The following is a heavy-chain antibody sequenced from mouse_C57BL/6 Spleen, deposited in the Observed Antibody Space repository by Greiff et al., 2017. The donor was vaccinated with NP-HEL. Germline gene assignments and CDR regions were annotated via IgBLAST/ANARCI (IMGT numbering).Heavy chain of an antibody. D-gene: IGHD1-1*01. CDR3: ANYYGSSGFAY. J-gene: IGHJ3*01. Sequence: QVQLKQPGAELVRPGTSVKLSCKASGYTFTSYWMHWVKQRPGQGLEWIGVIDPSDSYTNYNQKFKGKATLTVDTSSSTAYMQLSSLTSEDSAVYYCANYYGSSGFAYWGQGTLVTVSA. CDR1: GYTFTSYW. V-gene: IGHV1-59*01. CDR2: IDPSDSYT.